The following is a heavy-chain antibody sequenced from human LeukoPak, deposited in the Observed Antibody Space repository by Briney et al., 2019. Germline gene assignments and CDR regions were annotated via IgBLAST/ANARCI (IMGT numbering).Heavy chain of an antibody. D-gene: IGHD5-12*01. V-gene: IGHV3-48*01. CDR2: ISAGSTI. Sequence: GGSLRLSCAASGFTFSSYSMNWVRQAPGKGLEWLSYISAGSTIYYADSVKGRFTISRDNANNLLYLQMNSLRAEDTAVYYCARDLFGTYDSDYWGQGILVTVSS. CDR3: ARDLFGTYDSDY. CDR1: GFTFSSYS. J-gene: IGHJ4*02.